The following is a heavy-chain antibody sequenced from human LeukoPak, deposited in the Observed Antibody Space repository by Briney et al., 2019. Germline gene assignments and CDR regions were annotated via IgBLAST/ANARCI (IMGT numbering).Heavy chain of an antibody. V-gene: IGHV4-59*01. CDR3: ARSRGYYDFWSP. CDR2: IYYSGYT. Sequence: PSETLSLTCTVAGGSISTYYWSWIRQSPGKGLEWIGYIYYSGYTNYNPSLKSRVTISVDTSKNRFSLKLSPVTAADTAVYYCARSRGYYDFWSPWGRGTLVTVSS. D-gene: IGHD3-3*01. CDR1: GGSISTYY. J-gene: IGHJ5*02.